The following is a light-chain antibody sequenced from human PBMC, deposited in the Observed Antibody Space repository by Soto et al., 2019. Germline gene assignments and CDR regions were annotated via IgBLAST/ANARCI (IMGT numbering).Light chain of an antibody. Sequence: QSVLTQPPSVSGAPGQRVTISCNGSSSNIGAGYDVHWYQQLPGTAPKLLIYGNNNRPSGVPDRFSGSNSGTSASLAITGLQAEDEADYYCQSYDSSLSGSVFGGGTKVTVL. CDR3: QSYDSSLSGSV. V-gene: IGLV1-40*01. J-gene: IGLJ3*02. CDR2: GNN. CDR1: SSNIGAGYD.